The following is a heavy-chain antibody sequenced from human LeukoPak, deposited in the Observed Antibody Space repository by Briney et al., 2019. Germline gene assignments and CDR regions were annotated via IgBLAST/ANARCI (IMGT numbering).Heavy chain of an antibody. J-gene: IGHJ4*02. D-gene: IGHD6-6*01. CDR1: GFTLSSYS. Sequence: GGSLRLSCAASGFTLSSYSMNWVRQAQGKGLEWVSSISSSSSYIYYADSVKGRFTISRDNAKNSLYLQMNSLRAEDTAVYYCARDEAAPGRADYWGQGTLVTVSS. CDR3: ARDEAAPGRADY. CDR2: ISSSSSYI. V-gene: IGHV3-21*01.